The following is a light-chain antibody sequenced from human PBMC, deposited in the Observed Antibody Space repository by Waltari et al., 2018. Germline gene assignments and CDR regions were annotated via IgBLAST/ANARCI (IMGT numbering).Light chain of an antibody. CDR1: QSVSSN. CDR3: QQYNNWPRKNT. Sequence: EIVMTQSPATLSVSPGERATLYCRASQSVSSNLAWYHQKPGQAPRLLIYGASTRATGIPVRFSGNGSGTEFTLTISSLQSEDFAVYYCQQYNNWPRKNTFGQGTKLEIK. J-gene: IGKJ2*01. CDR2: GAS. V-gene: IGKV3-15*01.